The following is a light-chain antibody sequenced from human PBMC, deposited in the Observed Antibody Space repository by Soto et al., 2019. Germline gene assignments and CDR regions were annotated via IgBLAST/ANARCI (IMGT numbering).Light chain of an antibody. Sequence: EIVLTQSPGTLSVSPGERATLAVMASQSVSNNYLAWYQQKPGQAPRLLIYGASNRATGIPDRFSGSGSGTDFTLTISRLEPEDFAVYYCQQYGSSGTFGQGTKVDI. CDR2: GAS. CDR1: QSVSNNY. V-gene: IGKV3-20*01. CDR3: QQYGSSGT. J-gene: IGKJ1*01.